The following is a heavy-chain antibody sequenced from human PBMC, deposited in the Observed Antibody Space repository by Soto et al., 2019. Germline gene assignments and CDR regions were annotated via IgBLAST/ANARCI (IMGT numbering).Heavy chain of an antibody. D-gene: IGHD1-26*01. CDR1: GLNVSAYT. CDR2: ISSDGNHK. CDR3: ARWEQPLYDY. V-gene: IGHV3-30-3*01. Sequence: QVQLVESGGGVVQPGRSLRLSCAASGLNVSAYTMHWVRQAPGKGLEWVAVISSDGNHKYYTDSVKGRFTISRDTSTNTLYLQMNSPSDEDTAVYYCARWEQPLYDYWGQGTLVTVSS. J-gene: IGHJ4*02.